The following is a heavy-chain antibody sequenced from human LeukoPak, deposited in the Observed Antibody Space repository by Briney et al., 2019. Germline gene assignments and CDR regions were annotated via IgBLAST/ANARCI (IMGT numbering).Heavy chain of an antibody. CDR3: ARSPRAYYYGMDV. CDR2: IYHSGST. J-gene: IGHJ6*02. CDR1: GGSISSGGYS. Sequence: SETLSLTCAVSGGSISSGGYSWSWIRQPPGKGLEWIGYIYHSGSTYYNPSLKSRVTISVDRSKNQFSLKLSSVTAADTAVYYCARSPRAYYYGMDVWGQGTTVTVSS. V-gene: IGHV4-30-2*01.